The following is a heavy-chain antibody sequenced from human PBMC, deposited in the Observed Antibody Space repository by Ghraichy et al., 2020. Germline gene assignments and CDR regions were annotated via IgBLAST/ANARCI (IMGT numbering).Heavy chain of an antibody. CDR3: TTDLYYYDGVMTAMRAPGFGIGN. CDR2: VKTRNDGATI. V-gene: IGHV3-15*01. Sequence: GGSLRLSCEVTGLTFRNVWMSWVRQAPGKGLEWVGRVKTRNDGATIDYGALVKGRFTMSRDDSKNTLYLHMNSLQTEDTGVYYCTTDLYYYDGVMTAMRAPGFGIGNWGQGTLVTVSS. CDR1: GLTFRNVW. J-gene: IGHJ1*01. D-gene: IGHD3-22*01.